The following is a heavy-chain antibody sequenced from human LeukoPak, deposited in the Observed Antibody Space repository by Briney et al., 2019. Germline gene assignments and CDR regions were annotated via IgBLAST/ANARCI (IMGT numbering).Heavy chain of an antibody. Sequence: GASVKVSCKASGYTFTSYGISWVRQAPGQGLEWMGWINPNSGDTNYAQQFQGRVTMTRDTSFTTVYMEVSRLTSDDTAVYYCARVDYAFDYWGQGTLVTVSS. CDR1: GYTFTSYG. J-gene: IGHJ4*02. D-gene: IGHD4-17*01. V-gene: IGHV1-2*02. CDR2: INPNSGDT. CDR3: ARVDYAFDY.